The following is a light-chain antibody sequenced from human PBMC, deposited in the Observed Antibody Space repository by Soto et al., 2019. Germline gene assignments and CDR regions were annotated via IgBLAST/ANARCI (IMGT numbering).Light chain of an antibody. J-gene: IGKJ5*01. CDR1: SSKW. CDR2: EAS. Sequence: DIQMTQSPSTLAASVGDTVTMTCRSSSKWLAWYQKKPGKAPKLLIYEASTLQSGVPSRFSGSGSGTEFTLTISGLLPEDFATYHCQQLNTLPFTFGQGTRLDTK. CDR3: QQLNTLPFT. V-gene: IGKV1-5*01.